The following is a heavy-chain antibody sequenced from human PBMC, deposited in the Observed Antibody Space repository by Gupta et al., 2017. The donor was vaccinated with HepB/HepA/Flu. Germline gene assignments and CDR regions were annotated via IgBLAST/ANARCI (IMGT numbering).Heavy chain of an antibody. CDR1: GFPFSSYG. CDR2: IWYDGSNK. V-gene: IGHV3-33*01. J-gene: IGHJ4*02. Sequence: QVQLVESGGGVVQPGRSLRLSCAASGFPFSSYGMHWVRQAPGKGLEWVAVIWYDGSNKYYADSVKGRFTISRDNSKNTLYLQMNSLRAEDTAVYYCARDAKPYCSSTSCSHFDYWGQGTLVTVSS. CDR3: ARDAKPYCSSTSCSHFDY. D-gene: IGHD2-2*01.